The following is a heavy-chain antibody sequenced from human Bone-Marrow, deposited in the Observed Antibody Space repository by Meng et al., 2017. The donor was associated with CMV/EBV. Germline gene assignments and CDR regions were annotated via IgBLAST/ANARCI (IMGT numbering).Heavy chain of an antibody. CDR1: GGSISSKSYY. V-gene: IGHV4-39*01. J-gene: IGHJ4*02. D-gene: IGHD6-13*01. Sequence: SETLSLTCTVSGGSISSKSYYWGWLRQPPGKGLEWIGRLSYSGSTYYNPSLKSRITISVDPSTNQFSLKLTSVTAADTAVYYCARHRHIAAAGDYVAYRGQETLVTVSS. CDR2: LSYSGST. CDR3: ARHRHIAAAGDYVAY.